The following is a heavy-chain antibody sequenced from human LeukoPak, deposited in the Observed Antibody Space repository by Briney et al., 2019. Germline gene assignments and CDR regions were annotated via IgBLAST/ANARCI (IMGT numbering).Heavy chain of an antibody. V-gene: IGHV1-3*01. CDR2: LNAANGNS. CDR1: GYTLTSFA. D-gene: IGHD1-26*01. CDR3: ARDDVGVVYYYYGMDV. J-gene: IGHJ6*02. Sequence: VASVTVSCTASGYTLTSFAMHWVRQAPGQRLEWMGRLNAANGNSQYSQKFQGRVTITRDTSASTAYMELSSLRSEDTAVYYCARDDVGVVYYYYGMDVWGQGTTVTVSS.